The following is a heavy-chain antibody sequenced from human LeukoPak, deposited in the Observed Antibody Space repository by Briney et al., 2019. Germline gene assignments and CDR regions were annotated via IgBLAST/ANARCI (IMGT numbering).Heavy chain of an antibody. CDR3: SCGYNYGLFDY. D-gene: IGHD5-18*01. CDR2: IYTSGST. J-gene: IGHJ4*02. Sequence: MTSETLSLTCTVSGGSISSSSYYWGWIRQPAGKGLEWIGRIYTSGSTDYNPSLKSRVTMSVDTSKNQFSLKLSSVTAADTAVYYCSCGYNYGLFDYWGQGILVTVSS. CDR1: GGSISSSSYY. V-gene: IGHV4-61*02.